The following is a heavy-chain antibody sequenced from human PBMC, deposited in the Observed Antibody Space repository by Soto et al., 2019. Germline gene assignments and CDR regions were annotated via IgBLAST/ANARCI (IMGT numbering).Heavy chain of an antibody. CDR1: GFTLSNAW. CDR2: IKTNTEGGTT. CDR3: AAVAGTSSGMDV. J-gene: IGHJ6*02. V-gene: IGHV3-15*01. D-gene: IGHD6-19*01. Sequence: GSLRLSGAVSGFTLSNAWLSWVRQVRGKGLEWVGRIKTNTEGGTTDYAEPVKGRFTITRDDSKNTVYLKMNSLKTEDTAVYYCAAVAGTSSGMDVWGQGTTVTVSS.